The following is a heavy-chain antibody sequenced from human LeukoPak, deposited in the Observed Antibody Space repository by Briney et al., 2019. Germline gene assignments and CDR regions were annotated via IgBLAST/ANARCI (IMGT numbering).Heavy chain of an antibody. D-gene: IGHD3-22*01. J-gene: IGHJ4*02. CDR3: ARGTYYYDSSGDYFDY. CDR2: TYHRSKWYN. V-gene: IGHV6-1*01. CDR1: GDSVSSSSAA. Sequence: SQTLSLTCAISGDSVSSSSAAWNWIRQSPSRGLEWLGRTYHRSKWYNDYAESVRGQITINPDTSKNQFSLKLSSVTAADTAVYYCARGTYYYDSSGDYFDYWGQGTLVTVSS.